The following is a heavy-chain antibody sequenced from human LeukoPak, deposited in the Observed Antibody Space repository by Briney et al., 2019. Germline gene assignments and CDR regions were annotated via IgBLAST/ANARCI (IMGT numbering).Heavy chain of an antibody. CDR3: ARGLGSSDY. J-gene: IGHJ4*02. V-gene: IGHV4-4*02. CDR2: INHSGTT. D-gene: IGHD3-10*01. CDR1: GGSISSSNY. Sequence: SETLSLTCAVSGGSISSSNYWSWVRQPPGKGLEWIGEINHSGTTNYNPPLRSRVTISVDKSKNEFSLKLSSVTAADTAVYYCARGLGSSDYWGQGTLVTVSS.